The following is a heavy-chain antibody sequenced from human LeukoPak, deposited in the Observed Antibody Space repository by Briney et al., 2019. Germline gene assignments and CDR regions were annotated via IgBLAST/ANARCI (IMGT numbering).Heavy chain of an antibody. Sequence: SETLSLTCAVYGGSFSGYYWSWIRQPPGKGLEWIGEINHSGSTNYNPSLKSRVTISVDTSKNQFSLKLSSVTAADTAVYYCARVEYCSSTSCYDYWGQGTLVTVSS. CDR3: ARVEYCSSTSCYDY. D-gene: IGHD2-2*01. CDR2: INHSGST. J-gene: IGHJ4*02. CDR1: GGSFSGYY. V-gene: IGHV4-34*01.